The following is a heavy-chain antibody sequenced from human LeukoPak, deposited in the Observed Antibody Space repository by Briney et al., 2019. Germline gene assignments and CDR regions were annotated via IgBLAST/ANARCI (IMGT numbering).Heavy chain of an antibody. J-gene: IGHJ5*02. V-gene: IGHV4-34*01. D-gene: IGHD2-2*02. CDR3: ARGRTHPDIVVVPAAIRGNNWFDP. Sequence: SETLSLTCAVYGGSFSGYYWSWIRQPPGKGLEWIGEINHSGSTNYNPSLKSRATISVDTSKNQFSLKLSSVTAADTAVYYCARGRTHPDIVVVPAAIRGNNWFDPWGQGTLVTVSS. CDR1: GGSFSGYY. CDR2: INHSGST.